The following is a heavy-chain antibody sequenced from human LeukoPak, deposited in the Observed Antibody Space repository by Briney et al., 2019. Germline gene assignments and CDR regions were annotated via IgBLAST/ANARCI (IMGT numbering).Heavy chain of an antibody. J-gene: IGHJ4*02. D-gene: IGHD3-10*01. CDR1: GDSISTYY. Sequence: SETLSLTCTVSGDSISTYYWSWIRQPPGKGLEWIGYIYYRVTSDYNPSLKSRVTMSVDTSKNQFSLRLSSVTAADTAVYYCARRNSGSWRMNYWGQGTLVTVSS. CDR2: IYYRVTS. CDR3: ARRNSGSWRMNY. V-gene: IGHV4-59*08.